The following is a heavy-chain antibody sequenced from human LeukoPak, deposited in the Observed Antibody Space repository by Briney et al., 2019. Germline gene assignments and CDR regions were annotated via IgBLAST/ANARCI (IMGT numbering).Heavy chain of an antibody. CDR3: AKDKIWFGELLDY. CDR2: ISYDGSNK. CDR1: GFTFSSYG. D-gene: IGHD3-10*01. J-gene: IGHJ4*02. Sequence: GGSLRLSCAASGFTFSSYGMHWVRQAPGKGLEWVAVISYDGSNKYYADSVKGRFTISRDNSKNTLYLQMNSLRAEDTAVYYCAKDKIWFGELLDYRGQGTLVTVSS. V-gene: IGHV3-30*18.